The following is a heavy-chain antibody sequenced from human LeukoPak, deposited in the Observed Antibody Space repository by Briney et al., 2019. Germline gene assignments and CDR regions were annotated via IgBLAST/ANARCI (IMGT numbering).Heavy chain of an antibody. V-gene: IGHV3-30*18. J-gene: IGHJ4*02. Sequence: QPGRSLRLSCAASGFNFSSYVIHWVRQAPGKGLEWVAGISYDGIRYHAEPVKGRFTISRDNSKNTLYLQMNSLRAEDTAVYYCANGLAQGMAAQVMAVANRLFEYWGQGTLVTVSS. D-gene: IGHD6-25*01. CDR3: ANGLAQGMAAQVMAVANRLFEY. CDR2: ISYDGIR. CDR1: GFNFSSYV.